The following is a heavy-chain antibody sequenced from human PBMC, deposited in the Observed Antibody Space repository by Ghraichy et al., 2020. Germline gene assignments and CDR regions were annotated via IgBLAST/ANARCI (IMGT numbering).Heavy chain of an antibody. V-gene: IGHV6-1*01. D-gene: IGHD2-8*01. CDR2: TYYRSKWYN. CDR1: GDSVSSNSPA. J-gene: IGHJ6*02. CDR3: ARSIGYCTNGGCQPWRMDV. Sequence: SQTLSLTCAISGDSVSSNSPAWNWIRQSPSRCLELLGRTYYRSKWYNDYAVSVKSRIIINSDTSKNQFSLQLNSVTPEDTAVYYCARSIGYCTNGGCQPWRMDVWGQGTTVTVSS.